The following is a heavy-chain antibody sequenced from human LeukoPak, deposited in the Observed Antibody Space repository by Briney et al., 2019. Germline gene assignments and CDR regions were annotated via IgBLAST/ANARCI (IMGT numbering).Heavy chain of an antibody. D-gene: IGHD7-27*01. CDR2: IRGSGSGSGSGV. CDR3: ARDDKWGFDY. V-gene: IGHV3-48*04. J-gene: IGHJ4*02. CDR1: GFTFSDYP. Sequence: GGSLRLSCAASGFTFSDYPMNWVRQAPGKGLEWISNIRGSGSGSGSGVYYADSVRGRFTISRDDAKNSLFLQMNSLRADDTAFYYCARDDKWGFDYWGKGALVTVSS.